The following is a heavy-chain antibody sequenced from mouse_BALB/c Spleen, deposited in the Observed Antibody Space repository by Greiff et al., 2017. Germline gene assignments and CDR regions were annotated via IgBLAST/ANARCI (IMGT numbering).Heavy chain of an antibody. CDR2: IYPYNGGT. V-gene: IGHV1S29*02. CDR1: GYTFTDYD. CDR3: ARRGEAYDAMDY. Sequence: VQLQQSGPELVKPGASVKISCKASGYTFTDYDMHWVKQSPGKSLEWIGYIYPYNGGTGYNQKFKSKATLTVDNSSSTAYMELRSLTSEDSAVYYCARRGEAYDAMDYWGQGTSVTVSS. J-gene: IGHJ4*01.